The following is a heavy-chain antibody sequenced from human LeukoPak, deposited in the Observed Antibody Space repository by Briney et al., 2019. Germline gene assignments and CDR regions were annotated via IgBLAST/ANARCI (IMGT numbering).Heavy chain of an antibody. CDR2: IKQDGSEK. D-gene: IGHD3-3*01. J-gene: IGHJ6*02. V-gene: IGHV3-7*03. CDR3: AKDQPSGYLYYYYGMDV. CDR1: GFSLSNYW. Sequence: GGSLRLSCAASGFSLSNYWMNWVRQAPGKGLEWVANIKQDGSEKNYVDSVKGRFSISRDNAKNSLILQMNSLRAEDTAVYYCAKDQPSGYLYYYYGMDVWGQGTTVTVSS.